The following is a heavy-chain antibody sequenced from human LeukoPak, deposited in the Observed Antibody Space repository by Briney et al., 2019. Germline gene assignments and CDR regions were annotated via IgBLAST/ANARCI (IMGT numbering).Heavy chain of an antibody. Sequence: RSSETLSLTCTVSGYSISSGYYWGWIRQPPGKGLEWIGSIYHSGSTYYNPSLKSRVTISVDTSKNQFSLKLSSVTAADTALYYCAKDVGGRWPLYYFDYWGQGTLVTVSS. CDR1: GYSISSGYY. CDR2: IYHSGST. J-gene: IGHJ4*02. CDR3: AKDVGGRWPLYYFDY. V-gene: IGHV4-38-2*02. D-gene: IGHD1-26*01.